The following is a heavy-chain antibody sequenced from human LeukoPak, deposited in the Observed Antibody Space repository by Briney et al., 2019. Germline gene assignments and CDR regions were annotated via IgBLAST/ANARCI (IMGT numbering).Heavy chain of an antibody. D-gene: IGHD2-15*01. CDR2: ISSSGSTI. V-gene: IGHV3-48*04. CDR3: AKGPVVTFDI. Sequence: PGGSLRLSCAASGFTLSSYSMNWVRQAPGKGLEWVSYISSSGSTIYYADSVKGRFTISRDNAKNSLYLQMNSLRAEDTAVYYCAKGPVVTFDIWGQGTMVTVSS. J-gene: IGHJ3*02. CDR1: GFTLSSYS.